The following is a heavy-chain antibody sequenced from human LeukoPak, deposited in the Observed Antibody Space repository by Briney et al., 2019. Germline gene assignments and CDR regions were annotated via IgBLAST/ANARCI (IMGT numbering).Heavy chain of an antibody. D-gene: IGHD3-9*01. CDR1: GFTFGTYS. V-gene: IGHV3-48*02. CDR3: ARDSDWSFDY. Sequence: GGSLRLSCAASGFTFGTYSMNWVRQAPGKGLEWVSYISSSSNTKYYADSVKGRFTISRDNAKNSLYLQMNSLRDEDTAVYYCARDSDWSFDYWGQGALVTVSS. CDR2: ISSSSNTK. J-gene: IGHJ4*02.